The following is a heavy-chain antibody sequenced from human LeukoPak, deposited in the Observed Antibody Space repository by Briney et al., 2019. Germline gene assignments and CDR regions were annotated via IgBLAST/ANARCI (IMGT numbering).Heavy chain of an antibody. V-gene: IGHV4-59*01. CDR1: GGSISSYY. CDR3: ARNYYDSSGYYDDWYFDL. D-gene: IGHD3-22*01. J-gene: IGHJ2*01. CDR2: IYYSGST. Sequence: SETLSLTCTVSGGSISSYYWSWIRQPPGKGLEWIGYIYYSGSTNYNPSLKSRVTISVDTSKNQFSLRLSSVTAAGTAVYSCARNYYDSSGYYDDWYFDLWGRGTLVTVSS.